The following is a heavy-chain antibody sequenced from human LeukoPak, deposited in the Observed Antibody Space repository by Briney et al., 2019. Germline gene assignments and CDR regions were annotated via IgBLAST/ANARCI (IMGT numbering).Heavy chain of an antibody. V-gene: IGHV4-39*01. Sequence: PSETLSLTCTVSGGSISSSSYYWGWIRQPPGKGLEWIGSIYYSGSTYYNPSLKSRVTISVDTSKNQFPLKLSSVTAADTAVYYCARSTYSSGWYDYYYYYMDVWGKGTTVTISS. CDR2: IYYSGST. CDR3: ARSTYSSGWYDYYYYYMDV. J-gene: IGHJ6*03. D-gene: IGHD6-19*01. CDR1: GGSISSSSYY.